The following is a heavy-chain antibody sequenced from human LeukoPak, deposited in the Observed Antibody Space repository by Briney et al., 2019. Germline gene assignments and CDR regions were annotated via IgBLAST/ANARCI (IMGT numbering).Heavy chain of an antibody. CDR1: SGSISGHY. CDR2: IYTSGAT. Sequence: PSETLSLTCTITSGSISGHYWSWIRQPAGKEMQWIGRIYTSGATNYNPSLKSRVTMSIDTSKKEFTLKLTSVTAADTAVYYCARDQYFDFWSSNATPYYFDYWGQGTLVTVSS. D-gene: IGHD3-3*01. V-gene: IGHV4-4*07. CDR3: ARDQYFDFWSSNATPYYFDY. J-gene: IGHJ4*02.